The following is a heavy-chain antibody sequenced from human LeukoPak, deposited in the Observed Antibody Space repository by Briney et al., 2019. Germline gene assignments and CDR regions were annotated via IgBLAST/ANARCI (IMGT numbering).Heavy chain of an antibody. Sequence: GGSLRLSCAPSGFTFSSYAMHWVREAPGKGLEWVAAIASNGGSEYYADSVKGRFTISRDNSKNTLFLQMNSLRPDDTAVYYCAKRGHYSINWYHYFDYWGQGTLVTLSS. D-gene: IGHD6-13*01. CDR2: IASNGGSE. CDR1: GFTFSSYA. CDR3: AKRGHYSINWYHYFDY. V-gene: IGHV3-30*04. J-gene: IGHJ4*02.